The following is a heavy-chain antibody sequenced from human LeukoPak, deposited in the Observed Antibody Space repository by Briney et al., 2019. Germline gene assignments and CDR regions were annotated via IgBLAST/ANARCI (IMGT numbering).Heavy chain of an antibody. CDR2: IYGSETT. CDR3: ASRPGGSTWYGVFDF. CDR1: GVSMSNHY. J-gene: IGHJ4*02. V-gene: IGHV4-59*11. Sequence: SETLSLTCTVSGVSMSNHYWSWIRQPPGKGLEWSCYIYGSETTNYNPSLKSRVTMSVDSSKNQFSLNLSSVTAADTAFYYCASRPGGSTWYGVFDFWSRGTLVTVSS. D-gene: IGHD6-13*01.